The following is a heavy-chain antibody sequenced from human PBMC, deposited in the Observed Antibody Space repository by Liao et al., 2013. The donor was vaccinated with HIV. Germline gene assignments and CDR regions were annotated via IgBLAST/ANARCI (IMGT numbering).Heavy chain of an antibody. Sequence: QVQLQESGPGLVKPAQTLSLTCTVSGGSISSGDYYWSWIRQPPGKGLAWIGYIYYSGSTYYNPSLKSRVTISVDTSRNQFSLKLSSVTAADTAVYYCAREARTYDRSGYYYGGVFNSWGQGTLVTVSS. CDR1: GGSISSGDYY. CDR3: AREARTYDRSGYYYGGVFNS. J-gene: IGHJ5*02. CDR2: IYYSGST. V-gene: IGHV4-30-4*08. D-gene: IGHD3-22*01.